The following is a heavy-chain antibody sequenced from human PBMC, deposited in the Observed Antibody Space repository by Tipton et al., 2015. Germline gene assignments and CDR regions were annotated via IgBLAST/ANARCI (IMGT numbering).Heavy chain of an antibody. V-gene: IGHV1-24*01. D-gene: IGHD3-22*01. CDR2: FDPEDGET. J-gene: IGHJ2*01. CDR1: GHTLTELS. CDR3: VSLGYDSSGSYYGYFDL. Sequence: QLVQSGAEVKKPGASVKVSCKVSGHTLTELSMHWVRQAPGTGLEWMGGFDPEDGETIYAQKFQGRVTMTEDTSTDTAYMELSRLTSDDTAVYYCVSLGYDSSGSYYGYFDLWGRGTLVTVSS.